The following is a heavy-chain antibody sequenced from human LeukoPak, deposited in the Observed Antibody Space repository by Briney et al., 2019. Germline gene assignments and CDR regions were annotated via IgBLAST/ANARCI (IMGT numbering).Heavy chain of an antibody. D-gene: IGHD5-12*01. CDR2: INPNSGGT. Sequence: ASVKVSCKASGYTFTGYYMHWVRQAPGQGLEWMGWINPNSGGTNYAQKFQGRVTMTRDTSISTAYMELSRLRSDDTAVYYCARDLASNSGYDGGGDYWGQGTLVTVSS. CDR3: ARDLASNSGYDGGGDY. J-gene: IGHJ4*02. CDR1: GYTFTGYY. V-gene: IGHV1-2*02.